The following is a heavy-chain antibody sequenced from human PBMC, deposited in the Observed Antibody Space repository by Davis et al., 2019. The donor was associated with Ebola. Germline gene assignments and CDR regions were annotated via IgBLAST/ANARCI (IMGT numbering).Heavy chain of an antibody. CDR3: ARVPRFLEWLFGEIFDY. D-gene: IGHD3-3*01. CDR1: GYTFTSYD. CDR2: MNPNSGNT. J-gene: IGHJ4*02. Sequence: AASVKVSCKASGYTFTSYDINWVRQATGQGLEWMGWMNPNSGNTGYAQKFQGRVTITADKSTSTAYMELSSLRSEDTAVYYCARVPRFLEWLFGEIFDYWGQGTLVTVSS. V-gene: IGHV1-8*01.